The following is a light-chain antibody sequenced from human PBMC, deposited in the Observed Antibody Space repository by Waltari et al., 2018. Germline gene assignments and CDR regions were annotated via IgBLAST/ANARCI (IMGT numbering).Light chain of an antibody. Sequence: QSALTQPASVSGSPGQSITISCSGTSSDVGGYNYVSWYQQLPGNAPKLMIYDVTRWPSEVSNRFSGSKSGNTASLTIFGLQAEDEADYYCASYTSTRTGIFGGGTRVTVL. CDR3: ASYTSTRTGI. CDR2: DVT. CDR1: SSDVGGYNY. J-gene: IGLJ2*01. V-gene: IGLV2-14*01.